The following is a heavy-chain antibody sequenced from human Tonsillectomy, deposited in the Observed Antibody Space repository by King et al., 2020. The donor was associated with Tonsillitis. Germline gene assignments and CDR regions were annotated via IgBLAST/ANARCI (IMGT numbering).Heavy chain of an antibody. CDR1: GGSISSSSYY. CDR2: IYYSGST. J-gene: IGHJ5*02. V-gene: IGHV4-39*01. CDR3: ARYVRYSSSWFIYNWFDP. Sequence: QLQESGPGLVKPSETLSLTCTVSGGSISSSSYYWGWIRQPPGKGLEWIGSIYYSGSTYYNPSLKSRVTISVDTSKNQFSLKLSSVTAADTAVYYCARYVRYSSSWFIYNWFDPWGQGTLVTVSS. D-gene: IGHD6-13*01.